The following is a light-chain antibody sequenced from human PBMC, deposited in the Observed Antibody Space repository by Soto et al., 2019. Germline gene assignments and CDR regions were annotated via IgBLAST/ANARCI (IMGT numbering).Light chain of an antibody. Sequence: AIRMSQSPASLSAYNGDRVTITCRASQGISSYLAWYQQKPGKAPNLLIYAASSLQSGVPSRFSGSGSGTDFTLTISSLQPEDFATYYCQLSYITPWTFGQGTKV. CDR1: QGISSY. CDR2: AAS. J-gene: IGKJ1*01. CDR3: QLSYITPWT. V-gene: IGKV1-8*01.